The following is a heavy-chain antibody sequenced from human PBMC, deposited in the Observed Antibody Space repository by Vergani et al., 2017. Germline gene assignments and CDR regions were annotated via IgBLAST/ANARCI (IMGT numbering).Heavy chain of an antibody. V-gene: IGHV4-38-2*02. CDR3: ARDGGYGGNPDYFDY. J-gene: IGHJ4*02. CDR2: IYHSGST. Sequence: QVQLQESGPGLVKPSETLSLTCAVSGYSISSGYYWGWIRQPPGKGLEWIGSIYHSGSTYYNPSLKSRVTISVDTSKNQFSLKLSSVTAADTAVYYCARDGGYGGNPDYFDYWGQGTLVTVSS. D-gene: IGHD4-23*01. CDR1: GYSISSGYY.